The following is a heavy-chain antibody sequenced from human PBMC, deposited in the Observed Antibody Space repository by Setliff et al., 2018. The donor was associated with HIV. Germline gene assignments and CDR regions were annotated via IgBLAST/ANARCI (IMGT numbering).Heavy chain of an antibody. CDR1: GYTISSGYY. CDR2: ISYGGGT. Sequence: PSETLSLTCALSGYTISSGYYWAWIRQPPGKGLEWIGRISYGGGTHYNPSLESRLSMSVDTSQNRFSLRLTSVTAADTAVYYCARVADYDLTSYYFFDYWGRGTLVTVSS. V-gene: IGHV4-38-2*01. CDR3: ARVADYDLTSYYFFDY. J-gene: IGHJ4*02. D-gene: IGHD3-9*01.